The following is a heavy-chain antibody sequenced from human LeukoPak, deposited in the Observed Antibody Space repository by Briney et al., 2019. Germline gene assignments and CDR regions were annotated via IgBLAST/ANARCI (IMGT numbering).Heavy chain of an antibody. Sequence: PSETLSLTCAVYGGSFSGYYWSWIRQPPGKGLEWIGEINHSGSTNYSPSLKSRVTISVDTSKNQFSLKLSSVTAADTAVYYCARGNLTYYYGSGSYGSLYYYYYGMDVWGQGTTVTVSS. D-gene: IGHD3-10*01. CDR1: GGSFSGYY. CDR3: ARGNLTYYYGSGSYGSLYYYYYGMDV. V-gene: IGHV4-34*01. CDR2: INHSGST. J-gene: IGHJ6*02.